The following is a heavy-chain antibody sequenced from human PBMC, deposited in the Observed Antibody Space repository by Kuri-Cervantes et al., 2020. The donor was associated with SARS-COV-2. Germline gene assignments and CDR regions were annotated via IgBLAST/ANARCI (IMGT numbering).Heavy chain of an antibody. CDR3: ASEVIPNPSEKYAYYGLDV. V-gene: IGHV3-23*01. J-gene: IGHJ6*02. Sequence: GESLKISCAASGLTFSSFAMSWVRQAPGKGLEWVSSISGSGVGTYYADSVKGRFTISRDNAKKSLFLQMNSLRAEDTAVYYCASEVIPNPSEKYAYYGLDVWGQGTTVTVSS. CDR1: GLTFSSFA. CDR2: ISGSGVGT. D-gene: IGHD1-26*01.